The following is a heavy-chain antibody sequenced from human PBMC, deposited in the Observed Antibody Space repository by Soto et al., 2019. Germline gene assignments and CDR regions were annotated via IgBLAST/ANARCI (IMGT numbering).Heavy chain of an antibody. Sequence: PGGSLRLSCVASGFPFREFGMHWVRQAPGKGLEWVALISYDGSDYADSVKGRFTISRDDSRDTLFLHMDNLGPDDTGVYYCARRWNYYLDFWGQGTLVTVSS. V-gene: IGHV3-33*05. J-gene: IGHJ4*02. CDR2: ISYDGSD. CDR3: ARRWNYYLDF. D-gene: IGHD1-1*01. CDR1: GFPFREFG.